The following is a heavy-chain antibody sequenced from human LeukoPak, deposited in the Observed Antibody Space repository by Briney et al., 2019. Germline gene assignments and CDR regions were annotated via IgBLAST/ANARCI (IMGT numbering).Heavy chain of an antibody. V-gene: IGHV1-2*02. CDR2: INPNSGGT. CDR3: ARGGRIYYDSSGYRDIDY. J-gene: IGHJ4*02. Sequence: GASVKVSCKASGYTFTGYYMHWVRQAPGQGLEWMGWINPNSGGTNYAQKFQGRVTMTRDTSISTAYMELSRLRSDDTAVYYCARGGRIYYDSSGYRDIDYWGQGTLVTVSS. D-gene: IGHD3-22*01. CDR1: GYTFTGYY.